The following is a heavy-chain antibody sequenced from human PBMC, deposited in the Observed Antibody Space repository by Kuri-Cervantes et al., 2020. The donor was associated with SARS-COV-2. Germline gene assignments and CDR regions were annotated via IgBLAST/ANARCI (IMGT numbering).Heavy chain of an antibody. J-gene: IGHJ5*02. V-gene: IGHV3-30*02. CDR1: GFTFSSYG. CDR3: AREILAAAGTNWFDP. CDR2: IRYDGSNK. Sequence: GESLKISCAASGFTFSSYGMHWVRQAPGKGLEWVAFIRYDGSNKYYADSVKGRFTISRDNSKNTLYLQMNSLRSEDTAVYYCAREILAAAGTNWFDPWGQGTLVTVSS. D-gene: IGHD6-13*01.